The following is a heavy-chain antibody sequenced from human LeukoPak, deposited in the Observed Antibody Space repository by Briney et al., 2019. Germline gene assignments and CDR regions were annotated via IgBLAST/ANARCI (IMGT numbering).Heavy chain of an antibody. V-gene: IGHV3-23*01. CDR2: ISGSGGDT. J-gene: IGHJ4*02. CDR3: AKEPGGGWRTIDY. Sequence: AGGSLRLSCAASEFSFSTYAMSWVSQAPGKGLEWGSGISGSGGDTYYADSVKGRFTISRDNSKNMLSLQMNSLRADDTALYYCAKEPGGGWRTIDYWGQGTLVTVSS. D-gene: IGHD6-19*01. CDR1: EFSFSTYA.